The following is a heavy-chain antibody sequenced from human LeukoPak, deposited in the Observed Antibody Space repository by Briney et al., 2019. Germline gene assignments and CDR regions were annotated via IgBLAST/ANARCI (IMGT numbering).Heavy chain of an antibody. D-gene: IGHD1-26*01. V-gene: IGHV3-7*01. CDR3: ARAIGSSSAY. J-gene: IGHJ4*02. CDR2: IKQDGSER. CDR1: GFTFSSCW. Sequence: GGSLRLSCAASGFTFSSCWMSWVRQAPGKGLEWVANIKQDGSERYYVDSVKGRFTISRDNAKNSLYLQMNSLRAEDTAVYYCARAIGSSSAYWGQGTLVTVSS.